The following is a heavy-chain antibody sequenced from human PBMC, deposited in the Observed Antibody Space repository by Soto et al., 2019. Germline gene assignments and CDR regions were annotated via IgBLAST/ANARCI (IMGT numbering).Heavy chain of an antibody. CDR2: ISGSGGST. V-gene: IGHV3-23*01. CDR3: AKRNSRREYDSLYYYYGMDV. J-gene: IGHJ6*02. CDR1: GFPFSSYA. D-gene: IGHD3-22*01. Sequence: GGSLILSCAASGFPFSSYARILVRPAPGKGLEWVSAISGSGGSTYYADSVKGRFTISRDNSKNTLYLQMNSLRAEDTAVYYCAKRNSRREYDSLYYYYGMDVWGQGTTVTVSS.